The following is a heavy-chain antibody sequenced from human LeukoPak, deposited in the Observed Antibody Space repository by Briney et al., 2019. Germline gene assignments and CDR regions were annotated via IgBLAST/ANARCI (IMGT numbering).Heavy chain of an antibody. Sequence: GGSLRLSCAASGFTFSGYAMSWVRQAPGKGLEWVSAISGGGTITYYADSVKGRLTISRDNSKNKMYLQMNSLRAEDTALYYCAKAPYYYDSSGQTLYYYGMDVWGEGTTVTVSS. CDR3: AKAPYYYDSSGQTLYYYGMDV. CDR2: ISGGGTIT. CDR1: GFTFSGYA. J-gene: IGHJ6*04. D-gene: IGHD3-22*01. V-gene: IGHV3-23*01.